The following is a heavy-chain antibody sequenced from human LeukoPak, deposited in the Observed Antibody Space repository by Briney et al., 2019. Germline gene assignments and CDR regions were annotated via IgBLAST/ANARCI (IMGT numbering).Heavy chain of an antibody. D-gene: IGHD3-22*01. Sequence: PGDSLRLSCAASGFTFSTYPMNWVRQAPGKGLEWVSTIGGGGDTYYADSVKGRFTISRDNSKNTLYLQMNSLRAEDTAIYYCAKYLNVSSCRWFDPWGHGTLVTVSS. CDR2: IGGGGDT. CDR1: GFTFSTYP. CDR3: AKYLNVSSCRWFDP. V-gene: IGHV3-23*01. J-gene: IGHJ5*02.